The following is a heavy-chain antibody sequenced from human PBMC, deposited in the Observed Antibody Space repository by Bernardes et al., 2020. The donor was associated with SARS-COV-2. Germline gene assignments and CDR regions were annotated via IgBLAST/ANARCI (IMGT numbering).Heavy chain of an antibody. CDR1: GGSISSYY. Sequence: LTLTCTVSGGSISSYYWSWIRQPPGKGLEWIGYIYYSGSTNYNPSLKSRVTISVDTSKNQFSLKLSSVTAADTAVYYCARSGSLRVLFDYWGQGTLVTVSS. V-gene: IGHV4-59*08. D-gene: IGHD3-10*01. J-gene: IGHJ4*02. CDR3: ARSGSLRVLFDY. CDR2: IYYSGST.